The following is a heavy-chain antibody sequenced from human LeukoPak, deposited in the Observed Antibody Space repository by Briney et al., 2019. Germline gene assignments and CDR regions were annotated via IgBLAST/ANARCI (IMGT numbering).Heavy chain of an antibody. V-gene: IGHV3-30-3*01. CDR3: AKASVATLYYFDY. CDR1: GFTFSSYA. D-gene: IGHD4-23*01. Sequence: PGGSLRLSCAASGFTFSSYAMSWVRQAPGKGLEWVAVISQGGSDKYYADSVKGRFTISRDNSKNTLYLQMNSLRAEDTAVYYCAKASVATLYYFDYWGQGTLVTVSS. CDR2: ISQGGSDK. J-gene: IGHJ4*02.